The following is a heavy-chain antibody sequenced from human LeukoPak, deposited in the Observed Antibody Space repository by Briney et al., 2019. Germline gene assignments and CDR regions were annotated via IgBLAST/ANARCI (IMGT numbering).Heavy chain of an antibody. CDR2: IYYTETT. Sequence: PSETLSLTCAVSAGSITSSSSYWAWVRHPPGKGLEWIGTIYYTETTYYNPSLKSRVTISVDASKNQFSLELTSVTAADTSVYFCARHTSGAAFFEHWGQGALVTVSS. V-gene: IGHV4-39*01. D-gene: IGHD5-12*01. CDR3: ARHTSGAAFFEH. CDR1: AGSITSSSSY. J-gene: IGHJ4*02.